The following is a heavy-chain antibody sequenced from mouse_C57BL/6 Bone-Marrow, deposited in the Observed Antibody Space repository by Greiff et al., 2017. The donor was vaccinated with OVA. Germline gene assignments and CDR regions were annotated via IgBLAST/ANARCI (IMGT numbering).Heavy chain of an antibody. D-gene: IGHD2-3*01. CDR2: ISSGGSYT. V-gene: IGHV5-6*01. J-gene: IGHJ4*01. Sequence: DVQLQESGGDLVKPGGSLKLSCAASGFTFSSYGMSWVRQTPDKRLEWVATISSGGSYTYYPDSVKGRFTISRDNAKNTLYLQMSSLKSEDTAMYYCARHGDGYYVYYAMDYWGQGTSVTVSS. CDR3: ARHGDGYYVYYAMDY. CDR1: GFTFSSYG.